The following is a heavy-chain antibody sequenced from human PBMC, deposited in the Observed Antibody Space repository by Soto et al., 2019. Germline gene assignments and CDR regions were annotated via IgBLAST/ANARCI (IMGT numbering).Heavy chain of an antibody. CDR2: INPNSGGT. D-gene: IGHD4-17*01. J-gene: IGHJ3*02. Sequence: VSVKVSCNASGYTFSGYYMHWVRQAPGQGLEWMGWINPNSGGTNYAQKFQGWVTMTRDTSISTAYMELSRLRSDDTAVYYCARVVHGDYGAFDIWGQGTMVTVSS. V-gene: IGHV1-2*04. CDR3: ARVVHGDYGAFDI. CDR1: GYTFSGYY.